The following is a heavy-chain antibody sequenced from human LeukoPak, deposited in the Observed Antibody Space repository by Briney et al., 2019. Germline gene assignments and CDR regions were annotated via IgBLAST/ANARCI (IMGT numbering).Heavy chain of an antibody. V-gene: IGHV1-69*13. CDR3: ARRTRNGMDV. CDR1: GGTFSSYA. J-gene: IGHJ6*02. D-gene: IGHD1-14*01. Sequence: GASVKVSCKASGGTFSSYAISWVRQAPGQGLEWMGGIIPIFGTANYAQKFQGRVTITADESTSTAYMELSSLRSEDTAVYYCARRTRNGMDVWGQGTTVTVSS. CDR2: IIPIFGTA.